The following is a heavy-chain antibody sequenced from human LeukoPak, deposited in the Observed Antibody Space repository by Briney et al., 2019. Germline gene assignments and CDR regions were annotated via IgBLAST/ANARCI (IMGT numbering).Heavy chain of an antibody. J-gene: IGHJ6*03. D-gene: IGHD3-10*01. CDR2: IYSGGST. CDR3: ASGSGSYRTTYYYMDG. Sequence: GRSLRLSWAAAGLTVSINYMSWVRQAPGEGLEWVSIIYSGGSTYYADSVKGRFTISRDNSKNTLYLQMNSLRAEDTAVDHCASGSGSYRTTYYYMDGWGKGTTVTVCS. CDR1: GLTVSINY. V-gene: IGHV3-53*01.